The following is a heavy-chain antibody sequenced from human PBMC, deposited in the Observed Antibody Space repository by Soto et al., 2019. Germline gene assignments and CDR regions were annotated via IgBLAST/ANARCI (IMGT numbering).Heavy chain of an antibody. CDR3: ARVPKRSAYYFDY. CDR1: GGSISSGGYY. Sequence: SETLSLTCTVSGGSISSGGYYWSWIRQHPGKGLEWIGYIYYSGSTYYNPSLKSRVTISVDTSKNQFSLKLSSVTAADTAVYYCARVPKRSAYYFDYWGQGTLVPVSS. J-gene: IGHJ4*02. CDR2: IYYSGST. V-gene: IGHV4-31*03.